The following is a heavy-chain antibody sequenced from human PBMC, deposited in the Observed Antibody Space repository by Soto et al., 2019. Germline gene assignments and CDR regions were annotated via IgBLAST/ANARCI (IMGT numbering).Heavy chain of an antibody. CDR1: GFTFEGYA. CDR2: VNWNSGTT. Sequence: EVQLVESGGGLVQPGRSLRLSCAASGFTFEGYAMHWVRQAPGKGLEWVSGVNWNSGTTGYAESVKGRFTISRDNAKNFLYLQMNSLRVEDTALYYCTKDRWRGTSSWGGVDYWGQGTLVTVSS. J-gene: IGHJ4*02. D-gene: IGHD3-16*01. CDR3: TKDRWRGTSSWGGVDY. V-gene: IGHV3-9*01.